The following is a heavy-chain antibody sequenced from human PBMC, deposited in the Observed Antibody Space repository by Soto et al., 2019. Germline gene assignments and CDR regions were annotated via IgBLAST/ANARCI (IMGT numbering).Heavy chain of an antibody. CDR1: GDSITNNY. J-gene: IGHJ4*01. D-gene: IGHD1-26*01. CDR3: ARDSGSYYLGPY. Sequence: SETLSLTCTVSGDSITNNYWSWIRQPAGKGLEWIGRIYSSGSTNYNPSLKSRVTMSVDKSKNKFSLKLSSVTAADTAVYYCARDSGSYYLGPYWRRGTLVTVSS. CDR2: IYSSGST. V-gene: IGHV4-4*07.